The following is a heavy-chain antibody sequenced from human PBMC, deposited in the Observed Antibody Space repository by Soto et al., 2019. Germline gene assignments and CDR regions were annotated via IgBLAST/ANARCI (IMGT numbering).Heavy chain of an antibody. CDR1: GDSVSKYY. V-gene: IGHV4-4*07. CDR2: IHSTRSP. J-gene: IGHJ5*02. CDR3: ARSPAYGDYANLDT. Sequence: SETLSLTCTVSGDSVSKYYWNWIRQPAGKGLEWIGRIHSTRSPKYNPSLKSRVTMSVDTSKNQFSLKLNLTSVTAADTAVYYCARSPAYGDYANLDTWGQGTLVTVS. D-gene: IGHD4-17*01.